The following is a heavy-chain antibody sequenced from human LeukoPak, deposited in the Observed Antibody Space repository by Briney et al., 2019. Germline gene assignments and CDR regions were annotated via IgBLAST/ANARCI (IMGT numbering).Heavy chain of an antibody. D-gene: IGHD3-10*01. J-gene: IGHJ5*02. CDR1: GFTFSSYC. CDR3: AGGDYFGSGSARRHWFDP. CDR2: IVQDGNEK. Sequence: GGSLRLSCAASGFTFSSYCMHWVRQAPGKGLEWVAFIVQDGNEKYYVDSVKGRFTISRDNAQNSLYLETNSLRAEDTAVYYCAGGDYFGSGSARRHWFDPWGQGTLVTVSS. V-gene: IGHV3-7*04.